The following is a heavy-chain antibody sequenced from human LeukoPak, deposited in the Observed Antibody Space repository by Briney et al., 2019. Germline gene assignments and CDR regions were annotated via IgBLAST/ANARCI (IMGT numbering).Heavy chain of an antibody. Sequence: SVKVSCKASGGTFSSYAISWVRQAPGQGLEWMGGIIPIFGTANYAQKFQGRVTITADESTSTAYTELSSLRSEDMAVYYCARGYDSSGSWFDPWGQGTLVTVSS. CDR1: GGTFSSYA. V-gene: IGHV1-69*13. J-gene: IGHJ5*02. CDR3: ARGYDSSGSWFDP. CDR2: IIPIFGTA. D-gene: IGHD3-22*01.